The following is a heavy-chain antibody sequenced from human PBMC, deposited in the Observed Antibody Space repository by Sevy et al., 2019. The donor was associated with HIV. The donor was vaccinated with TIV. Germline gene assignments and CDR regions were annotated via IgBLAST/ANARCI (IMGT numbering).Heavy chain of an antibody. Sequence: GGSLRLSCAASGFIFNSYVMTWVRQAPGKGLDWVSSISGHGGSTYYADSVKGRFTISRDNSRKMVDLQMNSLRVEDTAVYYCAGGFWSGFDYWGQRILVTVSS. D-gene: IGHD3-3*01. CDR1: GFIFNSYV. J-gene: IGHJ4*02. V-gene: IGHV3-23*01. CDR2: ISGHGGST. CDR3: AGGFWSGFDY.